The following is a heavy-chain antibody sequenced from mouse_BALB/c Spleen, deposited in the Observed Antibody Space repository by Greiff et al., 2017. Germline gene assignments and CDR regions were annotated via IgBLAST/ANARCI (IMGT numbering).Heavy chain of an antibody. CDR1: GYSITSDYA. J-gene: IGHJ4*01. Sequence: EVKLQESGPGLVKPSQSLSLTCTVTGYSITSDYAWNWIRQFPGNKLEWMGYISYSGSTSYNPSLKSRISITRDTSKNQFFLQLKSVTTEDTATYYCARSNSIYYYGSSSPNFPDYYAMDYWGQGTSVTVSS. CDR2: ISYSGST. D-gene: IGHD1-1*01. CDR3: ARSNSIYYYGSSSPNFPDYYAMDY. V-gene: IGHV3-2*02.